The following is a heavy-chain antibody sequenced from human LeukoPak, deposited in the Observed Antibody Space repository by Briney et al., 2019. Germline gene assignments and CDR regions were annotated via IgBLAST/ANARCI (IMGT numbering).Heavy chain of an antibody. D-gene: IGHD3-16*01. J-gene: IGHJ5*02. CDR3: AKSTPPGELLRFDP. CDR1: GLTFRSYG. CDR2: ISGSGDTT. V-gene: IGHV3-23*01. Sequence: PGGSLRLSCAASGLTFRSYGMSWVRQAPGKGLEWVSGISGSGDTTYYADSVKGRFTISRDNSKNTLYLQMNNLRDDDTAVYHCAKSTPPGELLRFDPWGQGTLVTVSS.